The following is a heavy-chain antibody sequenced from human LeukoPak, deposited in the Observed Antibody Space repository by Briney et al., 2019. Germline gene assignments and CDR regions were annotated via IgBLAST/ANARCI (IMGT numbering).Heavy chain of an antibody. CDR3: ARSPPVLWFFI. J-gene: IGHJ4*02. D-gene: IGHD3-10*01. Sequence: PGGSLRLSCAASGFTFSSYAMSWVRQAPGKGLEWVSVIYSGGSTYYADSVKGRFTISRDNSKNTLYLQMNSLRAEDTAVYYCARSPPVLWFFIWGQGTLVTVSS. CDR2: IYSGGST. CDR1: GFTFSSYA. V-gene: IGHV3-66*01.